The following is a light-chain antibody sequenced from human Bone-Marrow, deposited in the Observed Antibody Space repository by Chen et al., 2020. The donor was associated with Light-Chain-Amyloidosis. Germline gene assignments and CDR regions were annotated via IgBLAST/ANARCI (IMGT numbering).Light chain of an antibody. Sequence: SHELTQPPSVSVSPGQTAMTPSSGDDLPTKYAYWYQQKPGQAPVLVIHRDTERPSGISERFSGSSSGTTATLTISGVQAEDEADYHCQSADSSGTYEVIFGGGTKLTVL. CDR3: QSADSSGTYEVI. CDR2: RDT. CDR1: DLPTKY. J-gene: IGLJ2*01. V-gene: IGLV3-25*03.